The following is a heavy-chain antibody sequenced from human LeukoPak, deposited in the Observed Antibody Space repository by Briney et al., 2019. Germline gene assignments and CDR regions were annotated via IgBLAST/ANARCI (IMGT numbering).Heavy chain of an antibody. CDR1: GYTFTSYG. Sequence: GASVKVSCKASGYTFTSYGISWVRQAPGQGLEWMGGIIPIFGTANYAQKFQGRVTITADKSTSTAYMELSSLRSEDTAVYYCASRRFGSSSSPEDFDYWGQGTLVTVSS. J-gene: IGHJ4*02. CDR3: ASRRFGSSSSPEDFDY. D-gene: IGHD6-6*01. CDR2: IIPIFGTA. V-gene: IGHV1-69*06.